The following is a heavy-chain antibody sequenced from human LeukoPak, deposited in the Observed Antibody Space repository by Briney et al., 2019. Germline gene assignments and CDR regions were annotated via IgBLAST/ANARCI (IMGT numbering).Heavy chain of an antibody. J-gene: IGHJ5*02. CDR2: IYYIGST. CDR1: GGSISSSSYY. D-gene: IGHD3-22*01. Sequence: PSETLSLSCTASGGSISSSSYYWGWIRQPPGTGLEWIGSIYYIGSTYYNPSLKSRVSMSVDTSKNPFSLKLSSVTAAETAVYFCAKHRGHYDSSDYILYNWLDPWGQGTLVTVSS. V-gene: IGHV4-39*01. CDR3: AKHRGHYDSSDYILYNWLDP.